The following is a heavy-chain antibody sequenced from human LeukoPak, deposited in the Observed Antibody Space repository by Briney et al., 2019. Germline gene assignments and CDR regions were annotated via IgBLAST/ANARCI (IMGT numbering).Heavy chain of an antibody. V-gene: IGHV1-18*01. CDR2: ISAYNGNT. D-gene: IGHD3-3*01. Sequence: ASVTVSCKASGYTFTSYGISWVRQAPGQGLEWMGWISAYNGNTNYAQKLQGRVTMTTDTSTSTAYMELSSLRSDDTAVYYCARGPPESYVLRLLEWFERPFDYWGQGTLVTVSS. CDR3: ARGPPESYVLRLLEWFERPFDY. CDR1: GYTFTSYG. J-gene: IGHJ4*02.